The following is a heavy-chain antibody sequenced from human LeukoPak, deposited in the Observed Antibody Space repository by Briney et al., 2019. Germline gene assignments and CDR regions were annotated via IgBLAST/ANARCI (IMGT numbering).Heavy chain of an antibody. CDR2: ISGSGGST. J-gene: IGHJ4*02. CDR3: ARNYNSGWPHYFDY. Sequence: GGSLRLSCAASGFTFSSYAMSWVRQAPGKGLEWVSAISGSGGSTYYADSVKGRFTISRDNAKNSLYLQMNSLRAEDTALYYCARNYNSGWPHYFDYWGQGTLVTVSS. CDR1: GFTFSSYA. D-gene: IGHD6-19*01. V-gene: IGHV3-23*01.